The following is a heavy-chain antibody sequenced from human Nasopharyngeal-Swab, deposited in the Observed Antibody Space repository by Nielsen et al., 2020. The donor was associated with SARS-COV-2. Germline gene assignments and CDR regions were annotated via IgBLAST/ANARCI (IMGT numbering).Heavy chain of an antibody. J-gene: IGHJ5*02. D-gene: IGHD3-10*01. CDR1: GFTFSSYW. CDR3: AGHLYYYGWFDP. CDR2: IKQDGSEK. V-gene: IGHV3-7*01. Sequence: GESLKISCAASGFTFSSYWMSWVRQAPGKGPEWVANIKQDGSEKYYVDSVKGRFTISRDNAKNSLYLQMNSLRAEDTAVYYCAGHLYYYGWFDPWGQGTLVTVSS.